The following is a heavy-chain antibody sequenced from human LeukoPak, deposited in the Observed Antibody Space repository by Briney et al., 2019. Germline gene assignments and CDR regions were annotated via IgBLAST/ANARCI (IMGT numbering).Heavy chain of an antibody. CDR1: GGSISSYY. J-gene: IGHJ6*02. CDR2: IYYSGST. V-gene: IGHV4-59*01. D-gene: IGHD3-9*01. Sequence: SETLSLTCTVSGGSISSYYWSWIRQPPGKGLEWIGYIYYSGSTNYNPSLKSRVTISVDTSKNQFSLKLSSVTAADTAVYYCARNQAYYDILTGYYKSYYYYGMDVWGQGTTVTVSS. CDR3: ARNQAYYDILTGYYKSYYYYGMDV.